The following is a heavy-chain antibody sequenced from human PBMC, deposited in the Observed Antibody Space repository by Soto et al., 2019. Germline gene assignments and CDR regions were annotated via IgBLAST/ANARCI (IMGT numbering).Heavy chain of an antibody. CDR1: GFTFSSYA. V-gene: IGHV3-30*04. D-gene: IGHD2-2*01. CDR2: ISYDGSNK. J-gene: IGHJ6*02. Sequence: GGSLRLSCAASGFTFSSYAMHWVRQAPGKGLEWVAVISYDGSNKYYADSVKGRFTISRDNSKNTLYLQMNSLRAEDTAVYYCARASQGLGYCSSTSCYYYYGMDVWGRGSTVTVSS. CDR3: ARASQGLGYCSSTSCYYYYGMDV.